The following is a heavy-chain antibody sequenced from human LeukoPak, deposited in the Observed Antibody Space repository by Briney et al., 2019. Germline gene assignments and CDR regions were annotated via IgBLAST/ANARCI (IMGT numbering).Heavy chain of an antibody. CDR1: GYTFTSYY. D-gene: IGHD2-15*01. CDR2: INPSGGST. J-gene: IGHJ4*02. CDR3: ARVRWGFNCSGGSCYPDY. V-gene: IGHV1-46*01. Sequence: ASVKVSCKASGYTFTSYYMHWVRQAPGQGLEWLGIINPSGGSTRYEQKFQGRVTMTRDTSTSTVYMELSSLRSEDTAVYYCARVRWGFNCSGGSCYPDYWGQGTLVTVSS.